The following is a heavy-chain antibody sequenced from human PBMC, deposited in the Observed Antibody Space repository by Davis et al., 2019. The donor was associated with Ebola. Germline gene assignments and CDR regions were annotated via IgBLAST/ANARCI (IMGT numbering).Heavy chain of an antibody. D-gene: IGHD3-22*01. CDR1: GFTFSSYS. J-gene: IGHJ4*02. V-gene: IGHV3-48*04. CDR3: ARDIPPDFSFSSGYYYGSAY. Sequence: GESLKISCAASGFTFSSYSMNWVRQAPGKGLEWVSYISSSSSTIYYADSVKGRFTISRDDAKNSLYLQMNSLRVEDTAMYYCARDIPPDFSFSSGYYYGSAYWGQGTLVSVSS. CDR2: ISSSSSTI.